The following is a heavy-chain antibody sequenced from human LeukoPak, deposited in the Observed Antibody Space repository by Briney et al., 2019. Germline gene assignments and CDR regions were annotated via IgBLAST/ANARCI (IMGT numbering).Heavy chain of an antibody. D-gene: IGHD2-2*01. Sequence: NPGGSLRLSCAASGFIFSDYHMSWIRQAQGKGGEGVSYISGSGSTIDYADYVEGRFTIYRDKSNNSLFLQINSLRAEYTAVYYCATYRCTGDSCYADYDAFDFWGRGTTVSVSS. CDR2: ISGSGSTI. V-gene: IGHV3-11*04. J-gene: IGHJ3*01. CDR3: ATYRCTGDSCYADYDAFDF. CDR1: GFIFSDYH.